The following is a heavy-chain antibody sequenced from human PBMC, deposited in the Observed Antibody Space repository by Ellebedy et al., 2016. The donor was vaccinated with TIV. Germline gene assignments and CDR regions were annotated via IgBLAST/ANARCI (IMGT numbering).Heavy chain of an antibody. CDR3: ASGTQGSDYNGSGFDY. CDR1: GLTFNIYV. J-gene: IGHJ4*02. V-gene: IGHV3-23*01. D-gene: IGHD3-10*01. Sequence: GGSLRLSCAASGLTFNIYVMNWVRQAPGKGLEWVSGIHSSGGSTYYADSVKGRFTISRDNSKNTLNLQMNSLRVEDTAVYYCASGTQGSDYNGSGFDYWGQGTLVTVSS. CDR2: IHSSGGST.